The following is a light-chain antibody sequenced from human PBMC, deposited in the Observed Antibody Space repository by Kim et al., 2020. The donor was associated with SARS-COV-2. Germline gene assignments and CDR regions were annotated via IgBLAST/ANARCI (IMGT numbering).Light chain of an antibody. Sequence: VALGQTARLTCEGDSIRSYYVTWYQKKPGQAPILVIYGKNNRPSGIPDRFSGSSSGNTASLTITGTQEGDEADYYCNSRDSNDNVVFGGGTQLTVL. CDR2: GKN. V-gene: IGLV3-19*01. CDR1: SIRSYY. J-gene: IGLJ2*01. CDR3: NSRDSNDNVV.